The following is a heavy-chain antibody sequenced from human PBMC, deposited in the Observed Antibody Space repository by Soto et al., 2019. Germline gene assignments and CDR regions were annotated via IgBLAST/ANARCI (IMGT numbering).Heavy chain of an antibody. D-gene: IGHD6-19*01. J-gene: IGHJ4*02. CDR1: GFTFSTYA. V-gene: IGHV3-23*01. CDR2: ISDSDGRT. CDR3: VKEVVNSGWTYFDY. Sequence: PGGALRLSCAASGFTFSTYAMSWVRKAPGKGLEWVSAISDSDGRTYYVDSVKGRFTISRDNSKNTLYLQMNSLRAEDTAVYFCVKEVVNSGWTYFDYWGQGTLVTVSS.